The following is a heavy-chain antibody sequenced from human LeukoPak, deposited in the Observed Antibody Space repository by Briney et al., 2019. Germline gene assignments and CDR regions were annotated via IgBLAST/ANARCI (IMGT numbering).Heavy chain of an antibody. CDR2: IYTSGST. CDR3: ARDLDFWSGYDVYYYGMDV. V-gene: IGHV4-61*02. D-gene: IGHD3-3*01. J-gene: IGHJ6*02. Sequence: PSQTLSLTCTVPGGSISSGSYYWSWIRQPAGEGLEWLGRIYTSGSTNYNPSLKSRVTISVATSKNQFSLKLSSVTAADTAVYYCARDLDFWSGYDVYYYGMDVWGQGTTVTVSS. CDR1: GGSISSGSYY.